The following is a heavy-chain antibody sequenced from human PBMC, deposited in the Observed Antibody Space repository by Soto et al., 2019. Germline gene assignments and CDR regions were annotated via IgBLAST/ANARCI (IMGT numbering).Heavy chain of an antibody. CDR3: ARETGSYNWNDGRMDV. CDR2: IDTSGRNMYI. V-gene: IGHV3-21*01. J-gene: IGHJ6*02. CDR1: GFSFSHFT. Sequence: EVQLVESGGGLVKPGGSLRLSCAASGFSFSHFTMNWVRQAPGKGLEWVSSIDTSGRNMYIYYADSVTGRFTISRDNAKKSVYLQMNSLRAEDTAVYYWARETGSYNWNDGRMDVWGQGTTVTVSS. D-gene: IGHD1-20*01.